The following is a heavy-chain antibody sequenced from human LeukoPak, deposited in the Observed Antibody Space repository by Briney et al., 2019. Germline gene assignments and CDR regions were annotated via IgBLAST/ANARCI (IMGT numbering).Heavy chain of an antibody. J-gene: IGHJ4*02. Sequence: SETLSLTCTVSGGSISSSSYYWGWIRQTPGKGLEWIGSIYYSGSTYYNPSLKSRVTISVDTSKNQFSLKLSSVTAADTAVYYCARQVEMATTADFDYWGQGTLVTVSS. CDR3: ARQVEMATTADFDY. V-gene: IGHV4-39*01. D-gene: IGHD5-24*01. CDR2: IYYSGST. CDR1: GGSISSSSYY.